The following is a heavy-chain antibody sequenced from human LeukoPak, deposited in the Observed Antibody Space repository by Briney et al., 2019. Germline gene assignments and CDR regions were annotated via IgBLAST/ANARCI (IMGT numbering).Heavy chain of an antibody. D-gene: IGHD3-10*01. CDR1: GGSISSYY. J-gene: IGHJ5*02. Sequence: SETLSLTCTVPGGSISSYYWSWIRQPPGKGLEWIGYIYYSGSTNYNPSLKSRVTISVDTSKNRFSLKLSSVTAADTAVYYCARSRFGELLANTWGQGTLVTVSS. CDR3: ARSRFGELLANT. CDR2: IYYSGST. V-gene: IGHV4-59*01.